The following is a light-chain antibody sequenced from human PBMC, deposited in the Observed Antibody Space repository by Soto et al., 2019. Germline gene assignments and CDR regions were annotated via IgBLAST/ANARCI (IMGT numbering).Light chain of an antibody. V-gene: IGKV3-11*01. Sequence: EILLTQSPATLSLSPGERATLSCGASQSVRGSLAWYQQKPGQAPRLLIYDASTRATGIPGRFSGSGSGTDFTLTISNLEPEDFAVYYCQQRSSWPWTFGQGAKVEIK. CDR3: QQRSSWPWT. CDR2: DAS. J-gene: IGKJ1*01. CDR1: QSVRGS.